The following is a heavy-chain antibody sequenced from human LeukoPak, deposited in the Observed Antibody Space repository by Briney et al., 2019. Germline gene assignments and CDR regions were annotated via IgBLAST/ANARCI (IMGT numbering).Heavy chain of an antibody. D-gene: IGHD3-3*01. CDR3: ARDLNCWSSYSTRGFDS. J-gene: IGHJ4*02. Sequence: GGSLRLSCAVSGFAFSSYGMTWVRQAPGKGLEWVSSISSSTGYIDYADSVKGRFTISRDNAKDSLYLQMNSLRAEDTAVYYCARDLNCWSSYSTRGFDSWGQGTLVTVSS. V-gene: IGHV3-21*01. CDR1: GFAFSSYG. CDR2: ISSSTGYI.